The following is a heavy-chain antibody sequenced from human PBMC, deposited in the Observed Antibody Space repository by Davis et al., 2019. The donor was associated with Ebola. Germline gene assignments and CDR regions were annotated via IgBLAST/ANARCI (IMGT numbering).Heavy chain of an antibody. V-gene: IGHV3-74*01. CDR3: ARDNMFEAEILYYYYGMDV. CDR1: GFTFSSYW. CDR2: INSDGSST. Sequence: HTGGSLSLSCAASGFTFSSYWMHWVRQAPGKGLVWVSRINSDGSSTSYADSVRGRFTISRDNAKNTLYLQMNSLRAEDTAVYYCARDNMFEAEILYYYYGMDVWGQGTTVTVSS. J-gene: IGHJ6*02. D-gene: IGHD3-10*02.